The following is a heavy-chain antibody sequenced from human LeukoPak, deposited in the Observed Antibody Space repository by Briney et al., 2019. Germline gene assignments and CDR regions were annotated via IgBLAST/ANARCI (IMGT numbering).Heavy chain of an antibody. CDR2: IKQDGSEK. Sequence: PGGSLRLSCAASGFTFSSYWMSWVRQAPGKGLEWVANIKQDGSEKYYVDSVKGRFTISRDNAKNSLYLQMNSLRAEDMAVYYCARVGNCGGDCYLVYWGQGTLVTVSS. CDR3: ARVGNCGGDCYLVY. J-gene: IGHJ4*02. D-gene: IGHD2-21*02. CDR1: GFTFSSYW. V-gene: IGHV3-7*01.